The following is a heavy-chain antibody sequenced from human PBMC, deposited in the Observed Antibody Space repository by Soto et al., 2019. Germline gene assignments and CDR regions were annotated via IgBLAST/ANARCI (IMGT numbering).Heavy chain of an antibody. J-gene: IGHJ6*02. CDR1: GYSFASYW. Sequence: RGESLKISCQGSGYSFASYWIGWVRQMPGEDLEWMGIIYPGDSDTRYSPSFQGQVTISADKSLRTAYLQWTSLKASDTALYYCARARSFTLEFYYDVMDVWGQGTTVTVS. D-gene: IGHD6-6*01. V-gene: IGHV5-51*01. CDR2: IYPGDSDT. CDR3: ARARSFTLEFYYDVMDV.